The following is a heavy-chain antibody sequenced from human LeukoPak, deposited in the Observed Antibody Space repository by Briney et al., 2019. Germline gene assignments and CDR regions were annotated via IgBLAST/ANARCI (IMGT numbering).Heavy chain of an antibody. V-gene: IGHV3-72*01. Sequence: GGSLRLSCAASGFTFSDHYMDWVRQAPGKGLEWVGRTRNKANSYTTEYAASVKGRFTISRDDSKSIAYLQMNSLKTEDTAVYYCTRAGKPPYFDYWGQGTLVIVSS. CDR2: TRNKANSYTT. J-gene: IGHJ4*02. CDR3: TRAGKPPYFDY. CDR1: GFTFSDHY.